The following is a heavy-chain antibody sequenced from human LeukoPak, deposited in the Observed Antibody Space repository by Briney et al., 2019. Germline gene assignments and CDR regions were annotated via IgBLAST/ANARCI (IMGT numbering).Heavy chain of an antibody. J-gene: IGHJ2*01. Sequence: SETLSLTCTVSGVSVSSDSKYWVGLRQPPGQGLEWIGIIYYSGSTNYNPSLKSRVTISVDTSKNQFSLKLRSVTAADTAVYYCARVVVAASYWYFDLWGRGTLVTVSS. CDR3: ARVVVAASYWYFDL. CDR2: IYYSGST. D-gene: IGHD2-15*01. V-gene: IGHV4-61*01. CDR1: GVSVSSDSKY.